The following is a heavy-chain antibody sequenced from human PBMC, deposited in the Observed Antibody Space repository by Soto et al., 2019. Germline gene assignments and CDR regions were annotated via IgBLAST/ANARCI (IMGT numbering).Heavy chain of an antibody. V-gene: IGHV1-46*01. J-gene: IGHJ6*02. CDR3: ARDRLDSSSPSVMDV. D-gene: IGHD6-13*01. CDR2: INPSGDST. CDR1: GYTFTSYY. Sequence: ASVKVSCKASGYTFTSYYMYWVRQAPGQGLEWMGIINPSGDSTSYAQKFQGRVTMTRDTSTSTVYMELSSLRSEDTAVYYCARDRLDSSSPSVMDVWGQGTTVTVSS.